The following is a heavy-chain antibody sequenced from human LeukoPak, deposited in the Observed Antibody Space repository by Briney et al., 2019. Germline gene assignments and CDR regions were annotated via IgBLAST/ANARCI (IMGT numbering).Heavy chain of an antibody. CDR3: AKDLSRAQYSGSYFEYFQH. CDR2: ISGSGGST. D-gene: IGHD1-26*01. J-gene: IGHJ1*01. V-gene: IGHV3-23*01. Sequence: QPGGSLRLSCAASGFTFSSYAMCWVRQAPGKGLEWVSAISGSGGSTYYADSVKGRFTISRDNSKNTLYLQMNSLRAEDTAVYYCAKDLSRAQYSGSYFEYFQHWGQGTLVTVSS. CDR1: GFTFSSYA.